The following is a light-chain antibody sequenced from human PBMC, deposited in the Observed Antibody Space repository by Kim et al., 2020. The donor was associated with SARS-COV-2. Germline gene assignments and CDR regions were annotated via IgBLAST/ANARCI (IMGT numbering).Light chain of an antibody. CDR1: QSVSSY. J-gene: IGKJ4*01. CDR3: QQRSN. CDR2: DAS. Sequence: EILLTQSPVTLSLSPRERATLSCRASQSVSSYLAWYQQKPGQAPRLLIYDASNRATGIPARFSGSGSGTDFTLTISSLEPEDFAVYYCQQRSNFGGGTKVDIK. V-gene: IGKV3-11*01.